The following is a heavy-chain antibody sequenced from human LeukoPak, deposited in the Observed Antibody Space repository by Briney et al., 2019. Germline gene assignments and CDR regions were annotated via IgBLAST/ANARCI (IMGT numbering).Heavy chain of an antibody. D-gene: IGHD3-3*01. V-gene: IGHV4-30-4*08. CDR3: ARDVRRITIFGVVIKAFDI. CDR1: GGSISSGDYY. Sequence: PSETLSLTCTVSGGSISSGDYYWSWIRQPPGKGLEWIGYIYYSGSTYYNPSLKSRVTISVGTSKNQFSLKLSSVTAADTAVYYCARDVRRITIFGVVIKAFDIWGQGTMVTVSS. J-gene: IGHJ3*02. CDR2: IYYSGST.